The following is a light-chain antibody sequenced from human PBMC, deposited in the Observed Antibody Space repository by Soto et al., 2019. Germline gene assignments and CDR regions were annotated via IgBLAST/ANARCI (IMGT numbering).Light chain of an antibody. CDR1: SSDVGGYNY. Sequence: QSVLTQPPSASGSPGQSVAISCTGTSSDVGGYNYVSWYQQHPGKAPKLMIYEVIKRPSGVPDRFSGSKSGNTASLTVSGLQAEDEADYYCSSYAGSGNWVFGGGTKLTVL. V-gene: IGLV2-8*01. CDR2: EVI. J-gene: IGLJ3*02. CDR3: SSYAGSGNWV.